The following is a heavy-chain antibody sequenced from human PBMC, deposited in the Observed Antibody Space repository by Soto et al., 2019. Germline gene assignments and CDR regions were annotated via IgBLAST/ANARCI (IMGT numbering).Heavy chain of an antibody. J-gene: IGHJ5*02. V-gene: IGHV4-34*01. CDR1: GGSFSGDY. D-gene: IGHD6-13*01. CDR2: INRSGST. CDR3: ARGAKPQLVRRYNWFDP. Sequence: SEALRLTCGVYGGSFSGDYWTWCRQPPGKGLEWIGEINRSGSTNYNPSLKSRVTISVDTSKNQFSLNLSSVTAADTAVYYCARGAKPQLVRRYNWFDPSGQGTLVTVS.